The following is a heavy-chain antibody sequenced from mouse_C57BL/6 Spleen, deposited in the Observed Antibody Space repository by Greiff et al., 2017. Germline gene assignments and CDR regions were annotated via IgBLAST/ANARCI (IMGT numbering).Heavy chain of an antibody. Sequence: VQLQESGAELMKPGASVKLSCKASGYTFTSYWIEWVKQRPGHGLEWIGEILPGSGSTNYNEKFKGTATFTADTSSNTAYMHLSSLTTDEAAIYSCAGEVGDGSDWGPGTTVTV. CDR3: AGEVGDGSD. CDR2: ILPGSGST. CDR1: GYTFTSYW. J-gene: IGHJ1*01. D-gene: IGHD1-3*01. V-gene: IGHV1-9*01.